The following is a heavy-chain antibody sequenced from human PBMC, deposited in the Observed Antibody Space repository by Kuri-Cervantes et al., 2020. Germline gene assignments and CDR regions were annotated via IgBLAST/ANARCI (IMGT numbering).Heavy chain of an antibody. CDR3: ARDADMLQGFYYYYYMDV. J-gene: IGHJ6*03. V-gene: IGHV3-30*01. Sequence: GESLKISCAASGFTFSDYYMSWIRQAPGKGLEWVAVISYDGSNKYYADSVKGRFTISRDNSKNTLCLQMNSLRAEDTAVYYCARDADMLQGFYYYYYMDVWGKGTTVTVSS. D-gene: IGHD3-16*01. CDR1: GFTFSDYY. CDR2: ISYDGSNK.